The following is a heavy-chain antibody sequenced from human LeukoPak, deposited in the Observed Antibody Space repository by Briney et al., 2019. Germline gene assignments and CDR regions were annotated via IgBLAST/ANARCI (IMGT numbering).Heavy chain of an antibody. Sequence: PSETLSLTCTVSDGSTSSHSWSWIRQPPGKGLEWIGEINHSGSTNYNPSLKSRVTISVDTSKNQFSLKLSSVTAADTAVYYCAISSSWYVGMIAFDIWGQGTMVTVSS. D-gene: IGHD6-13*01. J-gene: IGHJ3*02. CDR2: INHSGST. V-gene: IGHV4-34*01. CDR1: DGSTSSHS. CDR3: AISSSWYVGMIAFDI.